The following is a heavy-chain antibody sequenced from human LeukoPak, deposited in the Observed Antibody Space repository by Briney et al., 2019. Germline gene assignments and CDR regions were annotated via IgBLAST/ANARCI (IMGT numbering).Heavy chain of an antibody. V-gene: IGHV4-38-2*02. J-gene: IGHJ4*02. Sequence: PSETLSLTCTVSGYSISSGYYSAWIRQSPGKGLEWIGSISHSGSASYNPSLNSRVTISVDTSKNQFALKLRSVTAADTAVYFCARNLSGAANLRGQGTLVTVSS. CDR3: ARNLSGAANL. CDR2: ISHSGSA. CDR1: GYSISSGYY. D-gene: IGHD6-13*01.